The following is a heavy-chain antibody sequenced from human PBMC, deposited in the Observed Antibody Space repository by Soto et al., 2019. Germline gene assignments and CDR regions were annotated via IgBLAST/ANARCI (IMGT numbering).Heavy chain of an antibody. CDR3: AREGDGYNFNF. CDR2: ITYDGNSK. V-gene: IGHV3-30-3*01. D-gene: IGHD5-12*01. CDR1: GFSFIKYP. Sequence: GGSLRLSCAASGFSFIKYPMHWVRQAPGKGLEWVTLITYDGNSKYYADAVKVRFTISRDNSKNTLYLQMNSLRAEDTAVYYCAREGDGYNFNFWGQGTLVTVSS. J-gene: IGHJ4*02.